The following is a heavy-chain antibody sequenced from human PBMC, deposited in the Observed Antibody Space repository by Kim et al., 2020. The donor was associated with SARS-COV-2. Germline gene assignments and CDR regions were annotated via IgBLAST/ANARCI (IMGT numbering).Heavy chain of an antibody. V-gene: IGHV3-23*01. J-gene: IGHJ6*02. Sequence: GGSLRHSCAASGLTFSSYAMSWVRQVSGQGLEWVSAISRSGGSTYYADYVKGRFTISRDNSKNTLYLQMNSLRAEDTAVYYCAKDSTWNSSSWPHYYYYGMDVWGQGTTVTVS. CDR1: GLTFSSYA. CDR2: ISRSGGST. CDR3: AKDSTWNSSSWPHYYYYGMDV. D-gene: IGHD6-13*01.